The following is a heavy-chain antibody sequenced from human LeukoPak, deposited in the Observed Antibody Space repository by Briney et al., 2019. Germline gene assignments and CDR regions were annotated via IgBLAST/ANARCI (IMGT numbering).Heavy chain of an antibody. Sequence: SETLSLTCTVSGGSISSYYWSWIRQPPGKGLEWIGYIYYSGSTNYNPSLKSRVTISVDTSKNQFSLKLSSVTAADTAVYYCARHVQRFISSFDYWGQGTLVTVSS. V-gene: IGHV4-59*08. CDR3: ARHVQRFISSFDY. D-gene: IGHD2-2*01. J-gene: IGHJ4*02. CDR2: IYYSGST. CDR1: GGSISSYY.